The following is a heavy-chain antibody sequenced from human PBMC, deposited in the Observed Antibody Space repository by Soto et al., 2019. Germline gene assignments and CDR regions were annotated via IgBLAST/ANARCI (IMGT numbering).Heavy chain of an antibody. D-gene: IGHD1-26*01. V-gene: IGHV1-46*01. J-gene: IGHJ4*02. CDR2: SNPSGGIT. Sequence: ASVKVSCKASGYTFTSYYMHWVRQAPVQGLEWMGISNPSGGITSYAQKFQGRVTMPRETSRSTVYMELSSLRSEDTAVYYCARSYLERWAFDYWGPGTLVTVSS. CDR3: ARSYLERWAFDY. CDR1: GYTFTSYY.